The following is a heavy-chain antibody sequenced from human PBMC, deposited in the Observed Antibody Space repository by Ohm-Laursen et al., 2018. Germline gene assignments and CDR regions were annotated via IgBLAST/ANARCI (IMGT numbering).Heavy chain of an antibody. D-gene: IGHD3-16*01. V-gene: IGHV3-48*01. CDR2: ITSSSSIT. CDR1: GFTFSDYT. CDR3: VRDHLWAFDI. Sequence: SLRPSCAASGFTFSDYTMNWVRQAPGKGLEWISYITSSSSITYYADSVKGRFTISRDNAKNSLYLQMNSLRAEDTAVYYCVRDHLWAFDIWGQGTMVTVSS. J-gene: IGHJ3*02.